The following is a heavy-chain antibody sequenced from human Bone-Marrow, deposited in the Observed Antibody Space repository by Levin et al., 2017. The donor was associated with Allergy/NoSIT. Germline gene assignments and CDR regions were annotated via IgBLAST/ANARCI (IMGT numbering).Heavy chain of an antibody. D-gene: IGHD2-15*01. CDR3: AREGFIVKAFDI. CDR1: GVSIGTDIYS. J-gene: IGHJ3*02. CDR2: IHHSGRA. Sequence: PSETLSLTCAVSGVSIGTDIYSWTWLRQPPGKGLEWIGNIHHSGRAYYNLSLKSRVSISVDRSKNQFSLNLTLVTAADTAVYYCAREGFIVKAFDIWGQGTMVTVSS. V-gene: IGHV4-30-2*01.